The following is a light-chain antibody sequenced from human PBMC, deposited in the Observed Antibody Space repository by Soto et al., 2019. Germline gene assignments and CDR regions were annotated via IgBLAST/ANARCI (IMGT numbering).Light chain of an antibody. CDR3: QQYGSSPPWT. J-gene: IGKJ1*01. CDR2: GAS. CDR1: QSVSNNY. V-gene: IGKV3-20*01. Sequence: IVLSQSPGTLSLSPGERATLSCRASQSVSNNYLAWYQQKPGQAPRLLIYGASSRATGIPDRFSGSRSGTDFTLTISRLEPEDFAVYYCQQYGSSPPWTFGQGTKVAIK.